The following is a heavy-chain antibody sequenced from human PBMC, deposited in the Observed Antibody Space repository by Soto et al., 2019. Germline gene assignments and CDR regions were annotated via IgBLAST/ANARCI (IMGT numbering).Heavy chain of an antibody. CDR1: GYAFTTYG. V-gene: IGHV1-18*01. CDR3: ARGRYGDY. J-gene: IGHJ4*02. CDR2: ISAHNGNT. Sequence: QVHLVQSGAEVKKPGASVKVSCQGSGYAFTTYGITWVRQAPGQGLEWMGWISAHNGNTNYAQKLQGRVTATRDTSMSTAYMELRSLRYDDTAVYYCARGRYGDYWGQGALVNASS. D-gene: IGHD1-1*01.